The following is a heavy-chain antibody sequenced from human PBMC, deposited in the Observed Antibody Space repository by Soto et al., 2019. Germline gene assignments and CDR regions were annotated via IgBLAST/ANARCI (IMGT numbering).Heavy chain of an antibody. Sequence: QVQLVQSGAEVKKPGSSVKVSCKASGGTFSRYAISWVRQAPGQGLEWMGGVIPMFNRPHSARKFQGRVTITADESTSTAYMDLSSLRSEDTAVYYCARGQFHHVSNYYYALDVWGQGTTVTVSS. CDR1: GGTFSRYA. CDR3: ARGQFHHVSNYYYALDV. CDR2: VIPMFNRP. J-gene: IGHJ6*02. V-gene: IGHV1-69*01.